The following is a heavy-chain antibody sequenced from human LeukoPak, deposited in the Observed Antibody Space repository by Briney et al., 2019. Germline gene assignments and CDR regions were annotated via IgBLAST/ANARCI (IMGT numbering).Heavy chain of an antibody. Sequence: ASVKVSCKASGYTFTGYYMHWVRQAPGQGLEWMGWINPNSGGTNYAQKFQGRVTMTRDMSTSTVYMELSSLRSEDTAVYYCAREGSHPAGYSSGWYLGWGQGTLVTVSS. CDR1: GYTFTGYY. V-gene: IGHV1-2*02. CDR2: INPNSGGT. D-gene: IGHD6-19*01. CDR3: AREGSHPAGYSSGWYLG. J-gene: IGHJ4*02.